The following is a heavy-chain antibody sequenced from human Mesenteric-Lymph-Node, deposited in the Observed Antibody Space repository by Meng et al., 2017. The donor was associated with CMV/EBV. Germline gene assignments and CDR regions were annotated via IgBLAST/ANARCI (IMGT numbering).Heavy chain of an antibody. D-gene: IGHD1-26*01. V-gene: IGHV1-18*01. CDR2: ISAYNGNA. J-gene: IGHJ5*02. CDR3: ARVGILVGAPNWFDP. CDR1: GYTFSSFG. Sequence: ASVKVSCKTSGYTFSSFGISWVRQAPGQGLEWMGWISAYNGNADYAQKFQGRVTMTTDTSTTTGYMELRSLRSDDTAVYYCARVGILVGAPNWFDPWGQGTLVTVSS.